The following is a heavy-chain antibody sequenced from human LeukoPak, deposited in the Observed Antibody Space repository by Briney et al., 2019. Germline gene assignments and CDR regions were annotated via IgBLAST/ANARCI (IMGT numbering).Heavy chain of an antibody. J-gene: IGHJ6*04. CDR3: AREGRSGYHLTGYYGMDV. CDR1: GFTFSTYE. Sequence: GGSLRLSCAASGFTFSTYEMNWVREARGKGLEWVSYIGSGDTMYYADSVKGRFTVSRDNAKNSLYLQMNSLRAEDTAIYYCAREGRSGYHLTGYYGMDVWGKGTTVTVSS. V-gene: IGHV3-48*03. CDR2: IGSGDTM. D-gene: IGHD5-12*01.